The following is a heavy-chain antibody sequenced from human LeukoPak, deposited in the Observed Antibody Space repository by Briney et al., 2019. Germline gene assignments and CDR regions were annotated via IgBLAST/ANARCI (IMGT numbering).Heavy chain of an antibody. J-gene: IGHJ4*02. CDR2: VSGSGGNT. CDR3: AKRVSAPLYYLDY. Sequence: GGSLRLSCAASGFTFTSYAMSWVRQAPGKGLEWVSIVSGSGGNTYYADSVKGRFTTSRDNSKNTLYLQMNSLRAEDTAVYYCAKRVSAPLYYLDYWGQGTLVTVSS. V-gene: IGHV3-23*01. CDR1: GFTFTSYA.